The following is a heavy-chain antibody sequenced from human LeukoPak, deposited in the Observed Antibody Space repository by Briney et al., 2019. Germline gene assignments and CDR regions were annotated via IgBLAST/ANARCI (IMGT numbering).Heavy chain of an antibody. D-gene: IGHD6-13*01. CDR3: ARGQQLVPGYFDY. J-gene: IGHJ4*02. V-gene: IGHV4-34*01. Sequence: PSETLSLTCAVYGGSFSGYYWTWIRQPPGKGLEWIGSIYYSGSTYYNPSLKSRVTISVDTSKNQFSLKLSSVTAADTAVYYCARGQQLVPGYFDYWGQGTLVTVSS. CDR1: GGSFSGYY. CDR2: IYYSGST.